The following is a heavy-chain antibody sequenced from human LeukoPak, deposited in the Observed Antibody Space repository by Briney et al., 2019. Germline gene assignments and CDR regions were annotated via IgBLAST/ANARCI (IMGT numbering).Heavy chain of an antibody. CDR2: IYSGST. CDR3: ARSPMIRGVMGWFDP. Sequence: KPSETLSLTCTVSGGSLSSSLYYWGWIRQPPGKGLGWVGSIYSGSTYYNPSLKSRVTISVDTSKNQFSLKLSSVTAAVTAVYYCARSPMIRGVMGWFDPWGQGTLVTVSS. V-gene: IGHV4-39*01. J-gene: IGHJ5*02. D-gene: IGHD3-10*01. CDR1: GGSLSSSLYY.